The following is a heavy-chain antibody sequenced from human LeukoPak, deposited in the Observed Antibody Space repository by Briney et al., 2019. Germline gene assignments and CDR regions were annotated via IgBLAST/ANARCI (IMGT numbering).Heavy chain of an antibody. J-gene: IGHJ3*02. CDR1: GFTFGNYG. V-gene: IGHV3-23*01. CDR2: ITGSGGST. CDR3: ARDWGVATTGAAFDI. D-gene: IGHD5-24*01. Sequence: PGGSLRLSCAASGFTFGNYGLSWVRQAPGKGLEWVSGITGSGGSTYYADSVKGRFTISRDNSKNTLYLQMNSLRAEDTAVYYCARDWGVATTGAAFDIWGQGTMVTVSS.